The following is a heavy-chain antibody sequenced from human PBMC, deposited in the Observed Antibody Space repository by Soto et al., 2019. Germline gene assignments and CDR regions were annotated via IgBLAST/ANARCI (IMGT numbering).Heavy chain of an antibody. V-gene: IGHV1-69*13. CDR1: GGTFSSYA. D-gene: IGHD3-9*01. Sequence: GASVKVSCKASGGTFSSYAISWVRQAPGQGLEWMGGIIPIFGTANYAQKFQGRVTITADESTSTAYMELSSLRSEDTAVYYCARYNAYYDILTGPLNGMDVWGQGTTVTVS. J-gene: IGHJ6*02. CDR2: IIPIFGTA. CDR3: ARYNAYYDILTGPLNGMDV.